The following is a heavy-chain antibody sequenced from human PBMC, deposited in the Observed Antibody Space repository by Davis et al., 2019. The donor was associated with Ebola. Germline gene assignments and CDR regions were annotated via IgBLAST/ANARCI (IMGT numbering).Heavy chain of an antibody. V-gene: IGHV4-59*01. Sequence: MPSQTLSPTWPLYGGSSGSYEWSWIRPPPGQALALDRHTYYNGNTHHNPSLKSRLTISVDTSKNQFSLKLSSLTGADTAVYYCARDPKPRRWLQCLSDHWGQGTLVTVSS. J-gene: IGHJ4*02. CDR3: ARDPKPRRWLQCLSDH. CDR2: TYYNGNT. CDR1: GGSSGSYE. D-gene: IGHD5-24*01.